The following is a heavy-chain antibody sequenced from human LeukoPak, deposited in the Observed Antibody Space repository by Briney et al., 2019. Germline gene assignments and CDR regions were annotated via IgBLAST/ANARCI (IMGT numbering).Heavy chain of an antibody. D-gene: IGHD3-22*01. CDR3: ARGDKYYYDSSGPRYFDY. J-gene: IGHJ4*02. Sequence: SETLSLTCTVSGGSISSYHWSWIRQPPGKGLEWIGYIYYSGSTSYNPSLKSRVTISVDTSKNQFSLKLSSVTAADTAVYYCARGDKYYYDSSGPRYFDYWGQGTLVTVSS. CDR1: GGSISSYH. V-gene: IGHV4-59*01. CDR2: IYYSGST.